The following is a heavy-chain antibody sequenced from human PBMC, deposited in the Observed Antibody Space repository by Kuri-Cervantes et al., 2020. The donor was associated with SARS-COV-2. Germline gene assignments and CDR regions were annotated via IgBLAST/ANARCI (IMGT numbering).Heavy chain of an antibody. D-gene: IGHD2-2*01. Sequence: GESLKIPCAAFGFIFHGSEMNWVRPAPGKGLEWVSYISGSGTTIYHTDSVKGRFTISRHDANNSLYLQMNSLSAEDAAVYYCATPGVPAANYYFDYWGQGTLVTVSS. CDR1: GFIFHGSE. V-gene: IGHV3-48*03. J-gene: IGHJ4*02. CDR3: ATPGVPAANYYFDY. CDR2: ISGSGTTI.